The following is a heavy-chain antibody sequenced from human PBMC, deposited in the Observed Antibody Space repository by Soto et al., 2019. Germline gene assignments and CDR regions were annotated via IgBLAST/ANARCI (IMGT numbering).Heavy chain of an antibody. Sequence: ASVKVSCKASGYIFNSYGITWVRQAPGQGLEWMGWISVYNANTNYAQRFQDRVTMTTDTSTSTAYMELKSLRSDDTAVYYCARDLRILYDKDIVVVPAAKPIDYWGQGTLVTVSS. CDR2: ISVYNANT. D-gene: IGHD2-2*02. V-gene: IGHV1-18*01. CDR1: GYIFNSYG. CDR3: ARDLRILYDKDIVVVPAAKPIDY. J-gene: IGHJ4*02.